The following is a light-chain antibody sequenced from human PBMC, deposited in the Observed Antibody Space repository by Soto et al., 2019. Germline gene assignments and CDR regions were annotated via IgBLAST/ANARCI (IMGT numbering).Light chain of an antibody. CDR2: GAS. V-gene: IGKV3-11*01. J-gene: IGKJ2*01. Sequence: EIVLTQSPATLSLSPGERATLSCRASQSVRSFLAWYQQKPGQAPRLLIYGASNRATGIPARFSGSGSGTDFALTITSLEPEDFAVYYCQQRGNWPLYTFGQGTKLEIK. CDR1: QSVRSF. CDR3: QQRGNWPLYT.